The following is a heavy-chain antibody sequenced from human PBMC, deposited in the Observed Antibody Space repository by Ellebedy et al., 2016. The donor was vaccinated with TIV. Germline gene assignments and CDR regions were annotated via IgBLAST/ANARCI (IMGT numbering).Heavy chain of an antibody. CDR3: ARDLLSGYDSYYYYGMDV. Sequence: ASVKVSXKASGGTFSSYAISWVRQAPGQGLEWMGWISAYNGNTNYAQKLQGRVTMTTDTSTSTAYMELRSLRSEDTAVYYCARDLLSGYDSYYYYGMDVWGQGTTVTVSS. J-gene: IGHJ6*02. V-gene: IGHV1-18*01. D-gene: IGHD5-12*01. CDR1: GGTFSSYA. CDR2: ISAYNGNT.